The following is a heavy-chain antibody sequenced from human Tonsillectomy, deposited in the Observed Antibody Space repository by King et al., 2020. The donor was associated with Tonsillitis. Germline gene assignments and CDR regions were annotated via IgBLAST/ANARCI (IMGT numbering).Heavy chain of an antibody. V-gene: IGHV3-49*04. CDR1: GFTFGDYA. CDR2: ISSKAYGGTT. D-gene: IGHD2-2*01. Sequence: VQLVESGGGLVQPGRSLRLSCTASGFTFGDYAMSWVRQAPGKGLEWVGFISSKAYGGTTEYAASVKGRFTIPRDDSKSIAYLQMNSLKTEDTAVYYCTREVFVVVPAAIDYYYYYMDVWGKGTTVTVSS. CDR3: TREVFVVVPAAIDYYYYYMDV. J-gene: IGHJ6*03.